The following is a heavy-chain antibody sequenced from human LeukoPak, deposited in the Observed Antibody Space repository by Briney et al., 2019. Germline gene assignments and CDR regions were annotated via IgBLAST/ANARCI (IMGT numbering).Heavy chain of an antibody. J-gene: IGHJ4*02. Sequence: ASVKVSCKASGYTFTSYYMHWVRQAPGQGLEWMGIINPSGGSTSYAQKFQGRVTMTRDTSTSTVYMELSSLRSEDTAVYYCARDKTKTYYYDSSGYGPSFDYWGQGTLATVSS. CDR1: GYTFTSYY. D-gene: IGHD3-22*01. CDR2: INPSGGST. V-gene: IGHV1-46*03. CDR3: ARDKTKTYYYDSSGYGPSFDY.